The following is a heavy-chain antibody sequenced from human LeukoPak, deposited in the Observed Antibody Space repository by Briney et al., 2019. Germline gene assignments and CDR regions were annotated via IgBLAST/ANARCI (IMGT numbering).Heavy chain of an antibody. J-gene: IGHJ5*02. CDR1: GYTFTGYY. V-gene: IGHV1-2*02. Sequence: ASVKVSCKASGYTFTGYYMRWVRQAPGQGLEWMGWINPNSGGTNYAQKFQGRVTMTRDTSISTAYMELSRLRSDDTAVYYCARDSDLCSSTSCYTRWFDPWGQGTLVTVSS. D-gene: IGHD2-2*02. CDR3: ARDSDLCSSTSCYTRWFDP. CDR2: INPNSGGT.